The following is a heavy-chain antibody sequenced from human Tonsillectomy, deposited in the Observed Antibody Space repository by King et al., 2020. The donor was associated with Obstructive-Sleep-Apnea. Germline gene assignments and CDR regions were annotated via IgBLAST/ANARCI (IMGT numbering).Heavy chain of an antibody. CDR1: GYSFTSYW. J-gene: IGHJ6*02. Sequence: VQLVESGAEVKKPGESLRISCKGSGYSFTSYWISWVRQMPGKGLEWMGRIDPSDSYTNYSPSFQGHVTISADKSISTAYLQWSSLKASDTAIYYCSKASPRTPLRWCMDVWGQGTTVTVSS. V-gene: IGHV5-10-1*03. D-gene: IGHD4-23*01. CDR3: SKASPRTPLRWCMDV. CDR2: IDPSDSYT.